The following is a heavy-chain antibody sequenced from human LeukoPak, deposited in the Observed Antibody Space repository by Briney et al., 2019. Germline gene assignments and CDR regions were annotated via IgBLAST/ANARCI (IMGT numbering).Heavy chain of an antibody. D-gene: IGHD2-2*01. V-gene: IGHV3-23*01. CDR1: GFTFNSYA. CDR2: ISGSGGST. Sequence: GGSLRLSCAASGFTFNSYAMSWVRQAPGKGLEWVSAISGSGGSTYYADSVKGRFTISRDNSKNTLYLQMNSLRAEDTAVYYCANGPGRGYCSSTSCPPYGMDVWGQGTTVTVSS. J-gene: IGHJ6*02. CDR3: ANGPGRGYCSSTSCPPYGMDV.